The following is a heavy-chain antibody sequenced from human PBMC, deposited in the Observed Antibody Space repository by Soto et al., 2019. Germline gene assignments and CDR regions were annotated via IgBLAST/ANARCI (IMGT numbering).Heavy chain of an antibody. CDR3: GRTPRWKGGYDSGHYFDY. J-gene: IGHJ4*02. CDR1: GGSISSYY. D-gene: IGHD5-12*01. V-gene: IGHV4-59*08. CDR2: IYYSGST. Sequence: SETLSLTCTVSGGSISSYYWSWIRQPPGKGLEWIGYIYYSGSTNYNPSLKSRVTISVDTSKNQFSLKLSSVTAADTAVYYCGRTPRWKGGYDSGHYFDYWGQGTLVTVSS.